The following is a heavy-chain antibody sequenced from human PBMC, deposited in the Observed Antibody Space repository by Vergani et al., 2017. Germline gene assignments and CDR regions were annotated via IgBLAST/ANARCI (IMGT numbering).Heavy chain of an antibody. Sequence: HEQLVESGGGVVQPGRSLRVFCVGSGFSFSNYDMHWVRQAPGKGLEWVAVISINGRSTFYGDSVKGRFTITRDNSQNTLYLQMTSLRGDDTAIYYCGRDAFKGKPDVVDVWGQGTMVTVSS. CDR3: GRDAFKGKPDVVDV. CDR2: ISINGRST. V-gene: IGHV3-30*04. CDR1: GFSFSNYD. J-gene: IGHJ3*01.